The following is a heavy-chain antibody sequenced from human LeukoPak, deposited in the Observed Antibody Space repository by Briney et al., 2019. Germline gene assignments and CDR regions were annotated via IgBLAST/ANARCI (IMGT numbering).Heavy chain of an antibody. D-gene: IGHD2-2*01. J-gene: IGHJ6*03. CDR1: GFTFSSYA. Sequence: PGGSLRLSCAASGFTFSSYAMSWVRQAPGKGLEWVSTISGSGGSTYHADSVKGRFTISRDNSKNTLYLQMNSLRAEDTAVYYCAKGDIVVVPAAITYYYYMDVWGKGTTVTVSS. V-gene: IGHV3-23*01. CDR2: ISGSGGST. CDR3: AKGDIVVVPAAITYYYYMDV.